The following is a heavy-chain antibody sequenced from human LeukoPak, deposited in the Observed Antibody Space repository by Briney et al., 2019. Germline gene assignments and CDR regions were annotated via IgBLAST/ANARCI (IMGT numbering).Heavy chain of an antibody. CDR3: EKDSHLDV. CDR1: GGSISGTDLY. Sequence: SETLSLTCTVSGGSISGTDLYWGWIRQLPGKGLEWIGNIHSTGNSFCNPSLKNRVTISVDTSKNQFSLKLSSVTAADTAVYYCEKDSHLDVWGHGTTVTVSS. CDR2: IHSTGNS. J-gene: IGHJ6*02. D-gene: IGHD2-15*01. V-gene: IGHV4-39*01.